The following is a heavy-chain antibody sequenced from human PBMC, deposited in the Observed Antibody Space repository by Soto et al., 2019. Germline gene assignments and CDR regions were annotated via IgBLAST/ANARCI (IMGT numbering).Heavy chain of an antibody. CDR3: EREGHSSSWYYFDY. V-gene: IGHV4-39*02. CDR1: GGSISSSSYY. D-gene: IGHD6-13*01. CDR2: IYYSGST. Sequence: QLQLQESGPGLVKPSETLSLTCTVSGGSISSSSYYWGWIRQPPGKGLEWIGSIYYSGSTYYNPSLKSRVTISVDTSKNQFSLKLSSVTAADTAVYYCEREGHSSSWYYFDYWGQGTLVTVSS. J-gene: IGHJ4*02.